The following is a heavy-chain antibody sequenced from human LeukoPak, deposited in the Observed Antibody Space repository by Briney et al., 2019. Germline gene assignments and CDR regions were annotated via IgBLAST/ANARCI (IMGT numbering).Heavy chain of an antibody. V-gene: IGHV3-66*01. Sequence: RTGGSLRLSCAASGFTFSSYAMSWVRQAPGKGLEWVSVIYSGGSTYYADSVKGRFTISRDNSKNTLYLQMNSLRAEDTAVYYCARAGAARTFDYWGQGTLVTVSS. CDR3: ARAGAARTFDY. CDR2: IYSGGST. D-gene: IGHD6-6*01. J-gene: IGHJ4*02. CDR1: GFTFSSYA.